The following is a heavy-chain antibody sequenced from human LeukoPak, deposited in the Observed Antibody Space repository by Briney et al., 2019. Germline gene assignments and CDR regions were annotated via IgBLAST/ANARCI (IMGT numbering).Heavy chain of an antibody. D-gene: IGHD1-26*01. CDR3: ARVSEGGTFSDY. V-gene: IGHV3-30*03. J-gene: IGHJ4*02. CDR1: GFTFSSYW. Sequence: PGGSLRLSCAASGFTFSSYWMSWVRQAPGKGLEWVAVISNDERNEYYANSVKGRFTVSRDNSKNTLFLQMNSLRPEDTAIYFCARVSEGGTFSDYWGQGTLVTVSS. CDR2: ISNDERNE.